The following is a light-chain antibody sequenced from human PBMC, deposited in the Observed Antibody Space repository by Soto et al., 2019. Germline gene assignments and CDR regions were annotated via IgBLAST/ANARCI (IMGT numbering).Light chain of an antibody. CDR3: AAWDDSLSGHVV. CDR2: RNT. Sequence: QPVLTQPPSASGTPGQRVTISCSGSSSNIGRNYVCWYQKLPGTAPQLLIYRNTERPSGVPDRFSGSKSGTSASLAISGLRSEDEADYYCAAWDDSLSGHVVFGGGTKLTVL. CDR1: SSNIGRNY. J-gene: IGLJ2*01. V-gene: IGLV1-47*01.